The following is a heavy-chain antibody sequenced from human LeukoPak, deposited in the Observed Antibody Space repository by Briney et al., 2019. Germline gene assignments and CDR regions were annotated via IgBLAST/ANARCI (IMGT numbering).Heavy chain of an antibody. CDR3: ARESHYYYGSGARGMDV. CDR2: IKHSGST. V-gene: IGHV4-34*01. D-gene: IGHD3-10*01. CDR1: GGSFSGYY. J-gene: IGHJ6*02. Sequence: SSETLSLTCAVYGGSFSGYYWSWIRQPPGKGLEWIGEIKHSGSTNYNPSLKSRVTISVDTSKNQFSLKLSSVTAADTAVYYCARESHYYYGSGARGMDVWGQGTTVTVSS.